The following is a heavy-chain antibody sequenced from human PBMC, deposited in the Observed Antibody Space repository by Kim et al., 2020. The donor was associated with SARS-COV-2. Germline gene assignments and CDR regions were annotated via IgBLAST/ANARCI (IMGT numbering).Heavy chain of an antibody. CDR3: ARDVSGFGAYYGSGNAVDI. CDR1: GYTFTGYY. J-gene: IGHJ3*02. Sequence: ASVKVSCKASGYTFTGYYMHWVRQAPGQGLEWMGWINPNRGGTNYAQKFQGWVTMTRDTSISTAYMQLSRLRSDDTAVYYCARDVSGFGAYYGSGNAVDIWGQGTMVTVSS. CDR2: INPNRGGT. D-gene: IGHD3-10*01. V-gene: IGHV1-2*04.